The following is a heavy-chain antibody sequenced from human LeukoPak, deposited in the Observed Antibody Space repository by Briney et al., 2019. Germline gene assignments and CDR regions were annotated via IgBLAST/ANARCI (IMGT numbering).Heavy chain of an antibody. CDR2: IYHSGST. J-gene: IGHJ6*03. V-gene: IGHV4-4*02. D-gene: IGHD2-2*01. CDR3: ARGRENIVVVPAAIWGASDNYYMDV. Sequence: SETLSLTCAVSGGSISSSNWWSWVRQPPGKGLEWIGEIYHSGSTNYNPSLKSRVTISVDKSKNQFSLKLSSVTAADTAVYYCARGRENIVVVPAAIWGASDNYYMDVWGKGTTVTVSS. CDR1: GGSISSSNW.